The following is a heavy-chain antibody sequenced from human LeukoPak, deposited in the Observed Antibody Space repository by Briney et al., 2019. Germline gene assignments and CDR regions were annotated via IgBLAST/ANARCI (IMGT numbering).Heavy chain of an antibody. V-gene: IGHV4-34*01. Sequence: TSETLSLTCAVYGGSFSGYYWRWIRQPPGKGLEWIGEINHSGSTNYNPSLKSRVTISVDTSTNQFSLKLSSVTAADTAVYYCARGRYYGSGLDYYYYYMDVWGKGTTVTVSS. D-gene: IGHD3-10*01. J-gene: IGHJ6*03. CDR3: ARGRYYGSGLDYYYYYMDV. CDR1: GGSFSGYY. CDR2: INHSGST.